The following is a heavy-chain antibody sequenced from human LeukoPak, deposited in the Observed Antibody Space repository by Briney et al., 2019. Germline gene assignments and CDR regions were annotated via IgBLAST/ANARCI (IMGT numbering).Heavy chain of an antibody. CDR3: ARAPAWDIVVVPAAGNWFDP. D-gene: IGHD2-2*01. CDR1: GGTFSSYA. Sequence: ASVKVSCKASGGTFSSYAISWVRQAPGQGLEWMGGIIPIFGTANYAQKFQGRVTITTDESTSTAYMELSSLRSEDTAVYYCARAPAWDIVVVPAAGNWFDPWGQGTLVTVSS. J-gene: IGHJ5*02. CDR2: IIPIFGTA. V-gene: IGHV1-69*05.